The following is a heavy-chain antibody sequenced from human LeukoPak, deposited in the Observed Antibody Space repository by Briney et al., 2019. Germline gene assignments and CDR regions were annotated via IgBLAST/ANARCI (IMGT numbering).Heavy chain of an antibody. D-gene: IGHD5-24*01. CDR1: GVSISSSNSY. CDR2: IYYSGNA. Sequence: TSETLSLTCTVSGVSISSSNSYWGWIRQPPGKGLEWIGSIYYSGNAYYNASLKSQVSISIDTSKNQFSLRLTSVTAADTAVYYCARGAGSTISNDAFDIWGQGTMVTVSS. J-gene: IGHJ3*02. V-gene: IGHV4-39*01. CDR3: ARGAGSTISNDAFDI.